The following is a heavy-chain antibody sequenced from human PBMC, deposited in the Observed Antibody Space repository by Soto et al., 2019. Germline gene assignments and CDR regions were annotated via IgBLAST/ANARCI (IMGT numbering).Heavy chain of an antibody. CDR1: GFTFSSYA. CDR3: ARGPYYYGMDV. V-gene: IGHV3-30-3*01. J-gene: IGHJ6*02. CDR2: ISYDGSNK. Sequence: ESGGGVVQPGRSLRLSCAASGFTFSSYAMHWVRQAPGKGLEWVAVISYDGSNKYYADSVKGRFTISRDNSKNTLYLQMNSLRAEDTAVYYCARGPYYYGMDVWGQGTTVTVSS.